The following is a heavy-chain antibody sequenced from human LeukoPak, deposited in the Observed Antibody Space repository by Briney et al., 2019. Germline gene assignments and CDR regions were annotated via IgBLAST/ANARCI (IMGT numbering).Heavy chain of an antibody. J-gene: IGHJ4*02. CDR2: ISTYNGNT. Sequence: ASVKVSCKASGYTFTSYGISWVRRAPGQGLEWMGLISTYNGNTNYAQNLQARVTMTTDTSTSTAYMELRSLRSDDTAVYYCARDRREAYYDIFTAPKYWGQATLVTVSS. V-gene: IGHV1-18*01. CDR3: ARDRREAYYDIFTAPKY. CDR1: GYTFTSYG. D-gene: IGHD3-9*01.